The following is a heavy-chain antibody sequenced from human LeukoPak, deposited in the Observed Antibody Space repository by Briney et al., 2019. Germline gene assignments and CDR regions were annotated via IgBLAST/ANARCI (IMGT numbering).Heavy chain of an antibody. CDR3: AKGTDYYLDY. CDR2: IRYDGSEK. Sequence: PGGSLRLSCTASGFTFSNYGMHWVRQAPGKGLEWVAFIRYDGSEKYYADSVKGRITISRDNSKNTLYVQMNSLRAEDTAVYYCAKGTDYYLDYWGQGTLVTVSS. CDR1: GFTFSNYG. J-gene: IGHJ4*02. V-gene: IGHV3-30*02. D-gene: IGHD3-10*01.